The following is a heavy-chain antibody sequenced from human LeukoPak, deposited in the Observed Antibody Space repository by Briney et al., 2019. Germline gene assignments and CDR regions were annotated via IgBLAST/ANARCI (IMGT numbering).Heavy chain of an antibody. D-gene: IGHD1-26*01. J-gene: IGHJ4*02. CDR1: GYTFAGYY. CDR2: INPNSGGT. CDR3: ARVRSLVGATSY. V-gene: IGHV1-2*02. Sequence: ASVTVSCKASGYTFAGYYIHWVRQAPGQGLEWMGWINPNSGGTNYAQKFQGRVTMTRDTSINTAYMELSSLKSDDTAMYYCARVRSLVGATSYWGQGTLVTVSS.